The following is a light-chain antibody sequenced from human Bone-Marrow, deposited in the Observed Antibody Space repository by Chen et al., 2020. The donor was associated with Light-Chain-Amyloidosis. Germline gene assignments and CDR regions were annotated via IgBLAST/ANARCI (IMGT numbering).Light chain of an antibody. Sequence: QSVLTQPPSASGTPGQSVTISCSGSSSNIGINTVNWYQQLPGPAPKLLIYTNSQRPSGVPDRFSGTKSGTSASLAISGLQSEDEADYFCAAWDDTLNGVLFGGGTKLTVL. CDR1: SSNIGINT. CDR2: TNS. CDR3: AAWDDTLNGVL. J-gene: IGLJ2*01. V-gene: IGLV1-44*01.